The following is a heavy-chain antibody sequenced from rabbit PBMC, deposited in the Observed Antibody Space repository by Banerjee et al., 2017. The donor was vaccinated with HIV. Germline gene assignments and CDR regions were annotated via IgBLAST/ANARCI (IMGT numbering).Heavy chain of an antibody. CDR2: IYAGSGAGT. V-gene: IGHV1S40*01. Sequence: QSLEESGGDLVKPGASLTLTCTASGFSFSSSYWICWVRQAPGKGLEWIACIYAGSGAGTRYATWAKGRFTISKTSSTTVTLQMTSLTAADTATYFCARCIDSYARGLDLWGQGTLVTVS. CDR1: GFSFSSSYW. CDR3: ARCIDSYARGLDL. J-gene: IGHJ3*01. D-gene: IGHD6-1*01.